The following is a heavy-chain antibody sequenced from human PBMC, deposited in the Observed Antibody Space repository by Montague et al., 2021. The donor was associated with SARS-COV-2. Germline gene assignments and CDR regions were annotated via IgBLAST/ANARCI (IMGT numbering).Heavy chain of an antibody. D-gene: IGHD1-1*01. Sequence: SETLSLTCDVSGDYIRSATYYWAWIRQPPGRGLEWIGNIYYSGSTMYNPSLKSRVTMSVDTSKNQFSLHLNLVTAADTAVCYCARRLTGLEPPFDPWGQGTLVIVSS. CDR2: IYYSGST. J-gene: IGHJ5*02. V-gene: IGHV4-39*01. CDR1: GDYIRSATYY. CDR3: ARRLTGLEPPFDP.